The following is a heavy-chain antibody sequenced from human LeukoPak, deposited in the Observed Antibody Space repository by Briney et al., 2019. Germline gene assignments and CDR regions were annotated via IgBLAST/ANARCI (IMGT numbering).Heavy chain of an antibody. CDR2: VNSDGSST. D-gene: IGHD2-15*01. V-gene: IGHV3-74*01. Sequence: GGSLRLSCAASGFTFSSYWMHWVRQAPGKGPVWVSRVNSDGSSTNYADSVKGRFTISRDNARNTLYLQMNSLRAEDTALYYCTRADTVVVVPDFWGQGTLVAVSS. CDR1: GFTFSSYW. J-gene: IGHJ4*02. CDR3: TRADTVVVVPDF.